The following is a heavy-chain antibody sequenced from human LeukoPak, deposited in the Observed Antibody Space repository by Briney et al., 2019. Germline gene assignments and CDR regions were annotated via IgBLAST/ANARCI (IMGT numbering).Heavy chain of an antibody. J-gene: IGHJ5*02. Sequence: SETLSLTCTVSGGSISSYYWSWIRQPAGKGLEWIGRIYTSGSTNYNPSLKSRVTMSVDTSKNQFSLKLSSVTAADTAVYYCARGVTGYSGYGPFLDWFDPRGQGTLVTVSS. CDR1: GGSISSYY. D-gene: IGHD5-12*01. CDR3: ARGVTGYSGYGPFLDWFDP. V-gene: IGHV4-4*07. CDR2: IYTSGST.